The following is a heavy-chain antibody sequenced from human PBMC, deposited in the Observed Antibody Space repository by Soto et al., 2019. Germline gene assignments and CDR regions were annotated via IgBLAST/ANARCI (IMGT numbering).Heavy chain of an antibody. J-gene: IGHJ6*02. Sequence: EVQLVDSGGDLVQPGGSLRLSCVASGFTFSSYGMNWVRQGPGKGLEWLSSSSKSGTTTYYADSVKGRFTGSRDNAKNSLYLQMNSLRDEDMPVYYCARDAYCVSSYCSFLPGVWVQGTTVTVSS. D-gene: IGHD2-21*01. CDR3: ARDAYCVSSYCSFLPGV. CDR1: GFTFSSYG. V-gene: IGHV3-48*02. CDR2: SSKSGTTT.